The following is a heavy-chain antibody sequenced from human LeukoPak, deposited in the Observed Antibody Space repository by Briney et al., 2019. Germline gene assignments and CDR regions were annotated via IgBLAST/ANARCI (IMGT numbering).Heavy chain of an antibody. CDR3: ARQSGYCSGGSCYAGLVDY. V-gene: IGHV4-59*08. D-gene: IGHD2-15*01. Sequence: SETLSLTCTASGVSISGYYWSWIRQPPGKGLEWMGNIYYSGSTNYNPSLKSRVTISVDTSKNQFSLKLSSVTAADTAVYYCARQSGYCSGGSCYAGLVDYWGQGTLVTVSS. J-gene: IGHJ4*02. CDR1: GVSISGYY. CDR2: IYYSGST.